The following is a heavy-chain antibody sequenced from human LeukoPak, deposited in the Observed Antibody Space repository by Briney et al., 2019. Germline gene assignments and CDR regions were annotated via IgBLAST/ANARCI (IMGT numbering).Heavy chain of an antibody. V-gene: IGHV1-2*02. CDR2: INPNSGGT. Sequence: ASVKVSCKASGYTFTGYYMHWVRQAPGQGLEWLGWINPNSGGTNYAQTFQGRVAMTSDTSISTAYMELSRLTSADTAVYYCARGLSQQLINWFDPWGQGTLVTVSS. CDR1: GYTFTGYY. CDR3: ARGLSQQLINWFDP. D-gene: IGHD6-13*01. J-gene: IGHJ5*02.